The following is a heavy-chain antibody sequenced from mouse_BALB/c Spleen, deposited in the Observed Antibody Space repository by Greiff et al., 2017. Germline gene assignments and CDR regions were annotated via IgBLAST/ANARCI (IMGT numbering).Heavy chain of an antibody. CDR2: IDPANGNT. D-gene: IGHD2-2*01. J-gene: IGHJ3*01. Sequence: VQLQQSGAELVKPGASVKLSCTASGFNIKDTYMHWVKQRPELGLEWIGRIDPANGNTKYDPKFQGKATITADTSSNTAYLQLSSLTSEDTAVYYCAREKNGYDAFAYWGQGTLVTVSA. CDR1: GFNIKDTY. V-gene: IGHV14-3*02. CDR3: AREKNGYDAFAY.